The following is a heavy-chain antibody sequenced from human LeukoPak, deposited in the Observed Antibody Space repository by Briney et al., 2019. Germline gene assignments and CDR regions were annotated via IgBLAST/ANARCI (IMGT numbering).Heavy chain of an antibody. CDR3: ARGSRTNWFDP. D-gene: IGHD6-13*01. CDR1: GYSISSGYY. V-gene: IGHV4-38-2*02. J-gene: IGHJ5*02. Sequence: KPSETLSLTCTVSGYSISSGYYWGWIRQPPGKGLEWIGSIYHSGSTYYNPSLKSRVTISVDTSKNQFSLKLSSVTAADTAVYYCARGSRTNWFDPWGQGTPVTVSS. CDR2: IYHSGST.